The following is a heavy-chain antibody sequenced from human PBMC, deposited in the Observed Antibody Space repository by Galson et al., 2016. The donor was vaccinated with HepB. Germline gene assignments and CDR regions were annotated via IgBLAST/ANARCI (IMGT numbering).Heavy chain of an antibody. CDR1: GFTFSDYA. CDR2: ISGSGGST. D-gene: IGHD3-3*01. Sequence: SLRLSCAASGFTFSDYAMTWVRQAPGKGLEWVSTISGSGGSTYYADSVKGRFTISRDNSKHTLYLHMNSLRAEDTAVYYCAKHLYFDFWSVYYFYWGQGTLVTVSS. V-gene: IGHV3-23*01. J-gene: IGHJ4*02. CDR3: AKHLYFDFWSVYYFY.